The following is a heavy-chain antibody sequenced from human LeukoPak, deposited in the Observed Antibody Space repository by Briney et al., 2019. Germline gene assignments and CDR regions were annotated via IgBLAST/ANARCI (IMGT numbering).Heavy chain of an antibody. CDR2: ISAYNGNT. CDR1: GYTFTSYG. V-gene: IGHV1-18*01. D-gene: IGHD2-15*01. CDR3: ARDRCSGGSCYEVDY. J-gene: IGHJ4*02. Sequence: VASVKVSFKASGYTFTSYGMSWVRQAPGQGLEWMGWISAYNGNTNYAQKLQGRVTMTTDTSTSTAYMELRSLRSDDTAVYYCARDRCSGGSCYEVDYWGQGTLVTVSS.